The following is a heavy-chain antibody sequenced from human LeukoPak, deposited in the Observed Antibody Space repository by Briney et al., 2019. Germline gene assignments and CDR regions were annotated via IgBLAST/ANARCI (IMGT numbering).Heavy chain of an antibody. J-gene: IGHJ4*02. CDR1: GYTFTAQY. CDR3: ATNSHSSKDDYFDY. CDR2: ISAYNGNT. Sequence: GASVKVSCKASGYTFTAQYMHWVRQAPGQGLEWMGWISAYNGNTNYAQKLQGRVTMTTDTSTSTAYMELRSLRSDDTAVYYCATNSHSSKDDYFDYWGQGTLVTVSS. D-gene: IGHD6-13*01. V-gene: IGHV1-18*01.